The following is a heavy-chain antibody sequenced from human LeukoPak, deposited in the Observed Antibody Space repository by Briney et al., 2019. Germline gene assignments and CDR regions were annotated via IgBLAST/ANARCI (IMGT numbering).Heavy chain of an antibody. J-gene: IGHJ4*02. Sequence: QTGGSLRLSCAASGFTFSSYAMSWVRQAPGKGLEWVSTFSGSGGNTYYADSVKGRFTISRDNSKNTLYLQMNSLRAEDTAVSYCAKEGRGYYGLGPFDYWGQGTLVTVSS. D-gene: IGHD3-10*01. CDR2: FSGSGGNT. CDR3: AKEGRGYYGLGPFDY. V-gene: IGHV3-23*01. CDR1: GFTFSSYA.